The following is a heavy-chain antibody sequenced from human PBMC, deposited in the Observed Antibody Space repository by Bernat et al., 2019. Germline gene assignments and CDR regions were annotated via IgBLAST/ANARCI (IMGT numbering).Heavy chain of an antibody. CDR1: GFTVSSNY. V-gene: IGHV3-66*03. D-gene: IGHD6-19*01. CDR3: AKDIGSGWDYYFDY. CDR2: IYSGGST. J-gene: IGHJ4*02. Sequence: EVQLVESGGGLIQPGGSLRLSCAASGFTVSSNYMSWVRQAPGKGLEWVSVIYSGGSTYYADSVKGRFTISRDNSKNTLYLQMNSLRAEDTAVYYCAKDIGSGWDYYFDYWGQGTLVTVSS.